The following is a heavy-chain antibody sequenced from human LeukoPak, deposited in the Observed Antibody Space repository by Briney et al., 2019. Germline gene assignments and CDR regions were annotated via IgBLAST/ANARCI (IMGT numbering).Heavy chain of an antibody. CDR1: GFTVSSNY. V-gene: IGHV3-53*01. D-gene: IGHD3-16*01. J-gene: IGHJ3*02. Sequence: TGGSLRLSCAASGFTVSSNYMSWVRQAPGKGLEWVSVNNGGGTTYYADSVKGRFTISRDNSKNTLYFQMNSLRAEDTAVYYCARVALYALDIWGQGTMVTVSS. CDR2: NNGGGTT. CDR3: ARVALYALDI.